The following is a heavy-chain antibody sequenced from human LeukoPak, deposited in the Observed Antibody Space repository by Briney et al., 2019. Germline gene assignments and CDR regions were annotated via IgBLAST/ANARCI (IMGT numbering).Heavy chain of an antibody. CDR3: AKGASHDTVDWFDP. J-gene: IGHJ5*02. Sequence: GGSLRLSCAASGFTFDDYGMSWVRQAPGKGLEWVSTLTSSDGAAYYADSVKGRFSISRDNSKDTLYLQMNSLGPEDTAVYYCAKGASHDTVDWFDPWGQGTLVSVSS. V-gene: IGHV3-23*01. CDR1: GFTFDDYG. CDR2: LTSSDGAA. D-gene: IGHD5-18*01.